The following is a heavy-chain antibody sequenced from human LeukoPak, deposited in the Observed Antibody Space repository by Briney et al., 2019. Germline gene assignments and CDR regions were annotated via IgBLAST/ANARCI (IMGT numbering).Heavy chain of an antibody. J-gene: IGHJ5*02. CDR2: ISSSGSTI. Sequence: GGSLRLSCAASGFTFSSYEMNWVRQAPGKGLEWVSYISSSGSTIYYADSVKGRFTISRDNAKNSLYLQMNSLRAEDTADYYCARFVVVPAARRGWFDPWGQGTLVTVSS. D-gene: IGHD2-2*01. CDR1: GFTFSSYE. CDR3: ARFVVVPAARRGWFDP. V-gene: IGHV3-48*03.